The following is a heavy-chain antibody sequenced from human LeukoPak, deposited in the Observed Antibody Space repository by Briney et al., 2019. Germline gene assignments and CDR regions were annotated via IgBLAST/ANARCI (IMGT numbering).Heavy chain of an antibody. CDR1: GFTFSSYA. J-gene: IGHJ4*02. CDR2: ISGSGGST. D-gene: IGHD3-3*01. V-gene: IGHV3-23*01. Sequence: PGGSLRLSCAASGFTFSSYAMSWVRQAPGKGLEWVSAISGSGGSTYYADSVKGRFTISRDNSKNTLYLQMNSLRAEGTAVYYCARRGTYYDFWSGRFNESPPDYWGQGTLVTVSS. CDR3: ARRGTYYDFWSGRFNESPPDY.